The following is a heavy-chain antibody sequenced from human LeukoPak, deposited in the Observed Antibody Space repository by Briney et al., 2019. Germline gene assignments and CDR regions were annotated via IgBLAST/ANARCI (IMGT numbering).Heavy chain of an antibody. V-gene: IGHV3-23*01. D-gene: IGHD1-26*01. J-gene: IGHJ4*02. CDR3: AKDRGLVGATPSNFDY. Sequence: PGGSLRLSCATSGFTFSSYTMNWVRQAPGRGLEWVSGISGSGGSTYYADSVKGRFNISRDNSNNTVYVQMNILTAEDTAIYYCAKDRGLVGATPSNFDYWGQGTLVTVSS. CDR2: ISGSGGST. CDR1: GFTFSSYT.